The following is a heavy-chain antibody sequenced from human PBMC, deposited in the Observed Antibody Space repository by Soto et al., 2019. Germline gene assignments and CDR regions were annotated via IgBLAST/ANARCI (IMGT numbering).Heavy chain of an antibody. J-gene: IGHJ6*02. CDR2: IIPILGIT. CDR3: ASLMSSEYYYGMDV. D-gene: IGHD3-10*01. Sequence: QVQLVQSGAEVKKPGSSVKVSCKGSGGTFSRYTISWVRQAPGQGLEWMGRIIPILGITKYAQKFQGRITITADKTTSTAYMELSSRRSEDTGVYYCASLMSSEYYYGMDVLGQGTTVTVTS. CDR1: GGTFSRYT. V-gene: IGHV1-69*02.